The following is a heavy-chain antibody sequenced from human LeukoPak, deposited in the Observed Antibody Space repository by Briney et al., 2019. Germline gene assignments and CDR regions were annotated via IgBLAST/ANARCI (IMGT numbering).Heavy chain of an antibody. J-gene: IGHJ4*02. CDR1: GGSFSGYY. D-gene: IGHD3-3*02. CDR3: ARGRAFFD. CDR2: INHSGGT. V-gene: IGHV4-34*01. Sequence: SETLSLPCSFYGGSFSGYYWSWVRQPPGKGLEWIGEINHSGGTNYDPSLKSRVTISLDTSKNQFSLKLSSVTAADTAVYYCARGRAFFDWGQGTLVTVSS.